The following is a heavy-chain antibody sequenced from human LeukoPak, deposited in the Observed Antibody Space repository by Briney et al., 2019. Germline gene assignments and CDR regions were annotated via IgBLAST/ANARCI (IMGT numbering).Heavy chain of an antibody. CDR2: IYTSGNT. Sequence: KPSETLSLTCTVSGGSISSYYWSWIRQPAGKGLEWIGRIYTSGNTNYNPSLKSRVTMSVDTSKNQFSLKLSSVTAADTAVYYCARETGYYGSGSGIDYWGQGTLVTVSS. D-gene: IGHD3-10*01. CDR1: GGSISSYY. V-gene: IGHV4-4*07. J-gene: IGHJ4*02. CDR3: ARETGYYGSGSGIDY.